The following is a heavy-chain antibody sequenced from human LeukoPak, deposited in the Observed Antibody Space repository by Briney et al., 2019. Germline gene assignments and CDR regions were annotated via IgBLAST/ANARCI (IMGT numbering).Heavy chain of an antibody. CDR3: ARGAGTTVTTKGAFDI. CDR2: IYYSGST. Sequence: SETLSLTCTVSGRSISSYYSSSIRHPPRRGLEWIRYIYYSGSTNYYPSLKTRVTIPVDTTTSQFSLKLGSVTATDTAVYYCARGAGTTVTTKGAFDIWGQGTMVTVSS. D-gene: IGHD4-17*01. V-gene: IGHV4-59*01. J-gene: IGHJ3*02. CDR1: GRSISSYY.